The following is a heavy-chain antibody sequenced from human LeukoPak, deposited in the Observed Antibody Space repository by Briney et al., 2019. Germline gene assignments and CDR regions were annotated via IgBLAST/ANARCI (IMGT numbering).Heavy chain of an antibody. CDR1: GFTFTNAW. J-gene: IGHJ4*02. CDR2: IKSKTDGGIT. CDR3: TTLYTHFDY. V-gene: IGHV3-15*01. Sequence: PGGSLRLSCAASGFTFTNAWMGWVRQAPGKGLEWVGHIKSKTDGGITNYAAPVKGRFTISRDDSKSTLYLQMNSLNAEDTAVYYCTTLYTHFDYWGQGTLVTVSS. D-gene: IGHD3-16*02.